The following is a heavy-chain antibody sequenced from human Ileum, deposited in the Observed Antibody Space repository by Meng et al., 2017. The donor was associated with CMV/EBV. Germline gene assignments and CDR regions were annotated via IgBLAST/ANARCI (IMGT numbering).Heavy chain of an antibody. J-gene: IGHJ5*02. V-gene: IGHV4-30-4*01. CDR2: IYYNGIT. D-gene: IGHD5-12*01. Sequence: QAPQRVSDPRTVKPTLPLSPTCTVSGTSLTNDGYLWIWIRQPPGKVLEWIGYIYYNGITYYNPSLKSRIAILVDTSKSQFSLIVSSVTAADTAVYYCAKYSGPSRWFDPWGQGTLVTVSS. CDR3: AKYSGPSRWFDP. CDR1: GTSLTNDGYL.